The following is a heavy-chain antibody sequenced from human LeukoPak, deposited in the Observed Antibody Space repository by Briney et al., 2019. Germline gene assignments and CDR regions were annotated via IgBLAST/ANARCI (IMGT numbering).Heavy chain of an antibody. CDR1: GGSFSGYY. CDR3: ARGSKILTGYYKRAFDI. Sequence: SETQSLTCAVYGGSFSGYYWSWLRQPPGEGLEWIGEINHSGSTNYNPSLKSRVTISVDTSKNQFSLKLSSVTAADTAVYYCARGSKILTGYYKRAFDIWGQGTMVTVSS. D-gene: IGHD3-9*01. J-gene: IGHJ3*02. V-gene: IGHV4-34*01. CDR2: INHSGST.